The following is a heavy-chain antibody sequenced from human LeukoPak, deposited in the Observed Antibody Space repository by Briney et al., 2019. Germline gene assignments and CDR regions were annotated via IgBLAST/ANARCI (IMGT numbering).Heavy chain of an antibody. CDR3: AKKAAPVSAIRAGFDY. CDR1: GFTFTNYG. J-gene: IGHJ4*02. V-gene: IGHV3-30*18. CDR2: ISYDGITN. Sequence: PGRSLRLSCSASGFTFTNYGMHWVRQAPGKGLEWVAVISYDGITNYYADSVKGRFTVSRDNSENTLYLQVNSLRPDDTAVYYCAKKAAPVSAIRAGFDYWGQGTLVTVSS. D-gene: IGHD2-21*01.